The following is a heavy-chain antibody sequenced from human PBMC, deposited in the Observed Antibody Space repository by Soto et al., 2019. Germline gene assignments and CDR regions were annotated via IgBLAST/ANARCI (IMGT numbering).Heavy chain of an antibody. CDR2: ISAYNGNT. CDR3: ARDSPPPRE. J-gene: IGHJ4*02. Sequence: QVQLVQSGAEVKKPGASVKVSCKASGYTFTSYGISWVRQAPGQGLEWMGWISAYNGNTNYAQKPQXXXTXATDTSTSPAYMELRSLRSDDPAVYYCARDSPPPREWGQGALVTVSS. V-gene: IGHV1-18*01. CDR1: GYTFTSYG.